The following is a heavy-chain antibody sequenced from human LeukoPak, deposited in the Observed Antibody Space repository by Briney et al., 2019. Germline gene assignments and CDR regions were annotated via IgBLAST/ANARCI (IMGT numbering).Heavy chain of an antibody. CDR2: IKQDGSEK. D-gene: IGHD2/OR15-2a*01. J-gene: IGHJ6*03. CDR3: ARDNRLSLSGGVYYYYYMDV. Sequence: GGSLRLSCAASGFTFSNYWMSWVRQAPGNGLEWVANIKQDGSEKYYVDSVKGRFTISRDNAKNSLYLQMNSLRAEDTAVYYCARDNRLSLSGGVYYYYYMDVWGKGTTVTVSS. CDR1: GFTFSNYW. V-gene: IGHV3-7*01.